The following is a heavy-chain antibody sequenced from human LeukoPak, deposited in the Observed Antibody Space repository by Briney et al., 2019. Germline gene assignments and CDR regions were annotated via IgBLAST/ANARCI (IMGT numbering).Heavy chain of an antibody. J-gene: IGHJ4*02. D-gene: IGHD6-19*01. CDR3: ARVKDSSGWYHYFDY. CDR1: GFTFSIYS. CDR2: ISSSSSYI. Sequence: GGSLRLSCAASGFTFSIYSMNWVRQAPGKGLEWVSSISSSSSYIYYVDSVKGRFTISRDNAKNTLYLQMNSLRAEDTAVYYCARVKDSSGWYHYFDYWGQGTLVTVSS. V-gene: IGHV3-21*01.